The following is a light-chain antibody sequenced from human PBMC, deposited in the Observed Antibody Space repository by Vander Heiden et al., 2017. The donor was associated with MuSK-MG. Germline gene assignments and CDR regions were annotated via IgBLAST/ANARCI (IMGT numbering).Light chain of an antibody. V-gene: IGKV3-11*01. Sequence: DIVLTQSPATLSLSPGERATLSCRASQSVNIYLAWYQQKAGEAPRLLIYDATNRATGIPARFSGSGSGTDFSLTISSLEPEDFAVYYCQQCSIWPLTFGGGTKVEIK. J-gene: IGKJ4*01. CDR3: QQCSIWPLT. CDR2: DAT. CDR1: QSVNIY.